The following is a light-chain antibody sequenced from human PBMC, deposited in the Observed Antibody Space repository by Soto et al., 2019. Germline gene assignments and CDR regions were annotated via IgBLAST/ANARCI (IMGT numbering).Light chain of an antibody. J-gene: IGLJ3*02. CDR3: ASYTTSTTWV. CDR1: SSDVGVYNY. V-gene: IGLV2-14*01. Sequence: QSVLTQPASVSGSPGQSITISCTGTSSDVGVYNYVSWYQQHPGKAPKLIIYEVSNRPSGISNRFSASKSGNTASLTISGLQADDEADYYCASYTTSTTWVFGGGTQLTVL. CDR2: EVS.